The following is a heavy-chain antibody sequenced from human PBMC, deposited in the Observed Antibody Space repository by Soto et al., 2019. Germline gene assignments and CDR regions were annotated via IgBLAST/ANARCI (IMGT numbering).Heavy chain of an antibody. Sequence: GGSLRLSCAASGFAFKSYGMHVVRQNPGKGPVWVSRIYNDGSRTAYADSVKGRFTISRDNAKNTLYLQMSSLTVEDTAVYYCARGLSGETTPYFDLWGQGALVTVSS. CDR2: IYNDGSRT. J-gene: IGHJ4*02. V-gene: IGHV3-74*01. CDR3: ARGLSGETTPYFDL. CDR1: GFAFKSYG. D-gene: IGHD1-1*01.